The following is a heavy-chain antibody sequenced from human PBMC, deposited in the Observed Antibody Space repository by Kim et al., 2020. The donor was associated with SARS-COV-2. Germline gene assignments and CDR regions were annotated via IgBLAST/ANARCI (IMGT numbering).Heavy chain of an antibody. CDR2: IYPSDSDT. CDR1: GYSFSSFW. CDR3: ARDGHSLDY. V-gene: IGHV5-51*01. Sequence: GESLKISCKGSGYSFSSFWIAWVRQMPGKGLEWMGIIYPSDSDTRYSPSFQGHVTISADKSISTAYLQWSSLRASDIAMYYFARDGHSLDYWGQGTLVTVSS. J-gene: IGHJ4*02.